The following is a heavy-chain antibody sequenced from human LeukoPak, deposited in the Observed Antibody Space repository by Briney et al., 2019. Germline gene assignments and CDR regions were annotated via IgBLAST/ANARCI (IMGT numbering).Heavy chain of an antibody. Sequence: GRSLRLSCAASGFTFSSYAMHWVRQAPGKGLEWVAVISYDGSNKYYADSVKGRFTISRDNSKNTLYLQMNSLRAEDTAVYYCARDYYYGSSGYYGNWFDPWGQGTLVTVSS. D-gene: IGHD3-22*01. CDR1: GFTFSSYA. J-gene: IGHJ5*02. V-gene: IGHV3-30*04. CDR3: ARDYYYGSSGYYGNWFDP. CDR2: ISYDGSNK.